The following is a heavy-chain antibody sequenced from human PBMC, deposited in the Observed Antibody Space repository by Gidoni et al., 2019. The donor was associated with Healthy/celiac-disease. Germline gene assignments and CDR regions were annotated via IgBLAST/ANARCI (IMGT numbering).Heavy chain of an antibody. J-gene: IGHJ6*03. Sequence: QVQLVESGGGVVQPGRSLRLPCAASGFPFSSYGMHWVRQAPGKGLEWVAVIWYDGSNKYYADSVKGRFTISRDNSKNTLYLQMNSLRAEDTAVYYCARDGGQLAPRGYYYYYMDVWGKGTTVTVSS. V-gene: IGHV3-33*01. CDR1: GFPFSSYG. D-gene: IGHD6-6*01. CDR3: ARDGGQLAPRGYYYYYMDV. CDR2: IWYDGSNK.